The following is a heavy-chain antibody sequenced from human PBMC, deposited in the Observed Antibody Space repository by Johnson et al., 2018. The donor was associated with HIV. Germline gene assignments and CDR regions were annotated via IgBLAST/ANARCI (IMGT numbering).Heavy chain of an antibody. CDR1: GFTFDDYG. J-gene: IGHJ3*02. CDR3: ARDSSNSFRFEMYAFDI. V-gene: IGHV3-20*04. D-gene: IGHD6-6*01. Sequence: VQLVESGGGLVQPGGSLRLSCAASGFTFDDYGMSWVRQGPGKRLEWVSGIKWSGGSTGYADSVKARFMISRDNAKNSLYLQMNSLRPEDTAVYYCARDSSNSFRFEMYAFDIWGQGTMVTVSS. CDR2: IKWSGGST.